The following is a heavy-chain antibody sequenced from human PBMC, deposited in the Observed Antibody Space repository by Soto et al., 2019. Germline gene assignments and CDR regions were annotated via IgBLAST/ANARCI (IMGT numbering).Heavy chain of an antibody. CDR3: ARGPRGTSLKDKYFDYYGITV. CDR1: GFTVISSY. Sequence: EVQLVESGGGLVQPGGSHRLSCEASGFTVISSYMTWVRQAPGKGLEWLSIIYAGGSSYYAASVKGRFIMSRDNSKNTVDLQMNGPRAEDTAVYYCARGPRGTSLKDKYFDYYGITVWGQGTTVTVSS. V-gene: IGHV3-66*01. J-gene: IGHJ6*02. CDR2: IYAGGSS. D-gene: IGHD3-3*01.